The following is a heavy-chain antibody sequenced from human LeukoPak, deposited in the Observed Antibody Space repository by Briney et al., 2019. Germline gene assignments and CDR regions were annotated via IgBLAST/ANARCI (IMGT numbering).Heavy chain of an antibody. CDR1: GFTFSSYW. J-gene: IGHJ4*02. CDR2: INTDGSST. V-gene: IGHV3-74*01. Sequence: GGSLRLSCAASGFTFSSYWMHWVRQAPGKGLVWVSRINTDGSSTSYADAVKGRFTISRDNAKNTLYLQMNSLRAEDTAVYYCASLGYYDSSGYGPQRGTVFDYWGQGTLVTVSS. CDR3: ASLGYYDSSGYGPQRGTVFDY. D-gene: IGHD3-22*01.